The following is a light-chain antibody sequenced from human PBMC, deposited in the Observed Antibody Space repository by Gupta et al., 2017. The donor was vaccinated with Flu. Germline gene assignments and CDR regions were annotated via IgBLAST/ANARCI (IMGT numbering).Light chain of an antibody. CDR3: QQDNTNSRT. V-gene: IGKV1-5*03. Sequence: DIQMTQSPPTLSASVGDRVTITCRASQSIITYLAWYQQKPGKAPKLLIYKASTFESGVPSRFGRWGAGTEFILTISGLQPDDFVIYYCQQDNTNSRTFGQGTMVEIK. CDR1: QSIITY. CDR2: KAS. J-gene: IGKJ1*01.